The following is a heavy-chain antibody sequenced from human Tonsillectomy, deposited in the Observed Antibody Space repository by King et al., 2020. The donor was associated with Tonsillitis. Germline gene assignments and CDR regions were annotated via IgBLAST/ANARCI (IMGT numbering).Heavy chain of an antibody. J-gene: IGHJ4*02. CDR2: IIPILGIP. Sequence: QLVQSGAEVKKPGSSVKVSCKASGDTFSSYTISWVRQAPGQGLEWMGWIIPILGIPNYAQKFQGRVTITADKSMSTAYMELSSLRSDDTAVYYCARSGAGMGNCFDSWGQGTLVTVSS. CDR1: GDTFSSYT. V-gene: IGHV1-69*02. CDR3: ARSGAGMGNCFDS. D-gene: IGHD1-1*01.